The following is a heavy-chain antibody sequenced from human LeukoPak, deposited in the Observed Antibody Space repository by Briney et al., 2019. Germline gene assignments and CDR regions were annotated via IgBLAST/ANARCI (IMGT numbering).Heavy chain of an antibody. V-gene: IGHV1-2*02. CDR2: INPNSGGT. CDR1: GYTFTGYY. J-gene: IGHJ3*02. D-gene: IGHD6-19*01. Sequence: GASVKVSCKASGYTFTGYYMHWVRQAPGQGLEWMGWINPNSGGTNYAQKFQGRVTMTRDTSISTAYMELSRLRSDDTAVYYCARGHPAGTGDPDAFDIWGQGTMVTVSS. CDR3: ARGHPAGTGDPDAFDI.